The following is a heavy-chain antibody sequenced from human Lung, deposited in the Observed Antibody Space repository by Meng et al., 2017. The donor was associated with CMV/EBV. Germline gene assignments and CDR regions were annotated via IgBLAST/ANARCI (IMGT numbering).Heavy chain of an antibody. CDR2: IIPYLDES. CDR1: GGTSNTYT. V-gene: IGHV1-69*10. J-gene: IGHJ6*01. D-gene: IGHD3-10*01. Sequence: SVKVSCKASGGTSNTYTFNWVRQAPGRGLEWMGGIIPYLDESNYAQTFQGRLTITSDRSTAAFMELTSRRSEDTAVYFCAGRGPYGRVLNVWGQGTMVTVSS. CDR3: AGRGPYGRVLNV.